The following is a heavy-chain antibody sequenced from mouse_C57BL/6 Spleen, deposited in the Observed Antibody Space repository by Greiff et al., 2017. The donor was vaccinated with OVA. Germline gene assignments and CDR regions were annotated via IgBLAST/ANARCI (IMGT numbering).Heavy chain of an antibody. CDR2: INPYNGGT. V-gene: IGHV1-19*01. J-gene: IGHJ2*01. D-gene: IGHD1-1*01. CDR3: ARATVVPYFDY. Sequence: EVQLVESGPVLVKPGASVKMSCKASGYTFTDYYMNWVKQSHGKSLEWIGVINPYNGGTSYNQKFKGKATLTVDKSSSTAYMELNSLTSEDSAVYYCARATVVPYFDYWGQGTTLTVSS. CDR1: GYTFTDYY.